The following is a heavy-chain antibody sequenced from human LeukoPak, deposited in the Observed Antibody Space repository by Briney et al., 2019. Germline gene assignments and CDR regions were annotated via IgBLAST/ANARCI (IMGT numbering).Heavy chain of an antibody. CDR2: INPSGGST. CDR1: GYTFTSYY. V-gene: IGHV1-46*01. J-gene: IGHJ4*02. CDR3: ATDLIVRGYYDSSGYHKTPPRDY. D-gene: IGHD3-22*01. Sequence: ASVKVSCKASGYTFTSYYMHWVRQAPGQGLEWMGIINPSGGSTSYAQKFQGRVTMTRDMSTSTVYMELSSLRSEDTAVYYCATDLIVRGYYDSSGYHKTPPRDYWGQGTLVTVSS.